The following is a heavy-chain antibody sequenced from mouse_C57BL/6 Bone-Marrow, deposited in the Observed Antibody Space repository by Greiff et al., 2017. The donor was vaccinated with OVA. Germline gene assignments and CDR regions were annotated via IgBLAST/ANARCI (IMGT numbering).Heavy chain of an antibody. CDR2: IDPSDSYT. Sequence: VQLQQPGAELVKPGASVKLSCKASGYTFTSYWMQWVKQRPGQGLEWIGEIDPSDSYTNYNQKFKGKATLTVDTSSSTAYMQLSSLTSEDSAVYYCARRGYYGSFSWFAYWGQGTLVTVSA. CDR3: ARRGYYGSFSWFAY. J-gene: IGHJ3*01. D-gene: IGHD1-1*01. V-gene: IGHV1-50*01. CDR1: GYTFTSYW.